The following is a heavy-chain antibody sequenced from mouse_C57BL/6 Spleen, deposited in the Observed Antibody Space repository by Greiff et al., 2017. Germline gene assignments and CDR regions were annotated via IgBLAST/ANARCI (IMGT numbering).Heavy chain of an antibody. CDR3: ARGDYDYDEGGYAMDY. D-gene: IGHD2-4*01. Sequence: VQLQESGPELVKPGASVKISCKASGYAFSSSWMNWVKQRPGKGLEWIGRIYPGDGDTNYNGKFKGKATLTADKSSSTAYMQLSSLTYEDSAVYYCARGDYDYDEGGYAMDYWGQGTSVTVSS. V-gene: IGHV1-82*01. CDR1: GYAFSSSW. J-gene: IGHJ4*01. CDR2: IYPGDGDT.